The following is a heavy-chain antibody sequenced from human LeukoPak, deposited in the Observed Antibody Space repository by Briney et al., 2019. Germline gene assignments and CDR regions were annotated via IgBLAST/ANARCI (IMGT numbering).Heavy chain of an antibody. CDR3: AKQGVRGFITPIDY. CDR2: ISGSGGST. Sequence: GGSLRLSCAASGFTFSSYAMSWVRQAPGKGLEWVSAISGSGGSTYYADSVKGRFTISRDNSKNTLYLQMNSLRAEDTAVYYCAKQGVRGFITPIDYWGQGTLLTVSS. V-gene: IGHV3-23*01. J-gene: IGHJ4*02. D-gene: IGHD3-10*02. CDR1: GFTFSSYA.